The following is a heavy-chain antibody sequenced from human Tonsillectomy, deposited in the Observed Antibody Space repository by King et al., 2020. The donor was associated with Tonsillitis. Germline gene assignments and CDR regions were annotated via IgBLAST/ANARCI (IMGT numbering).Heavy chain of an antibody. Sequence: VQLVESGGGLVQPGGSLLLPCAASGFPFSIPWMIWVPQAPGRGVGGVGRIKTEGEGGQIDYVAPGKGTFIISRDDSNNAVYLQMASLKTEETGIYYCTTAVGVTGMDSWGQGTLVTVSS. CDR2: IKTEGEGGQI. CDR3: TTAVGVTGMDS. J-gene: IGHJ4*02. CDR1: GFPFSIPW. D-gene: IGHD1-26*01. V-gene: IGHV3-15*01.